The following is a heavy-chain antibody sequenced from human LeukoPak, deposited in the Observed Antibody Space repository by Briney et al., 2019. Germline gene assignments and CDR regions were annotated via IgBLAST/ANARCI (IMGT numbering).Heavy chain of an antibody. CDR1: GYTFINNW. CDR3: AREQAVAGTSGWLDP. V-gene: IGHV1-46*01. J-gene: IGHJ5*02. Sequence: ASVKVSCKASGYTFINNWMHWVRQAPGQGLEWIGLINPTGTGTLYAQKFQGRVTMTRNMSTSTDYMELSSLRSEDTAVYYCAREQAVAGTSGWLDPWGQGTLVTVSS. D-gene: IGHD6-19*01. CDR2: INPTGTGT.